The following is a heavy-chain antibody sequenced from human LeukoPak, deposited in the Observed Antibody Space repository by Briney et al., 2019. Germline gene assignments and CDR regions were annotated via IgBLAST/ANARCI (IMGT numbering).Heavy chain of an antibody. D-gene: IGHD1-14*01. CDR3: AKSVNRRGVAEPMDG. V-gene: IGHV3-30*02. J-gene: IGHJ6*02. Sequence: GGSLRLFCAASGFTFSSYGMHWLRQAPGKGLEWVAFIRYDGSNKYYANSVKGRFTISRDNSKNTLYLQMNSLRAEDTAVYYCAKSVNRRGVAEPMDGWGQGTTVTVSS. CDR2: IRYDGSNK. CDR1: GFTFSSYG.